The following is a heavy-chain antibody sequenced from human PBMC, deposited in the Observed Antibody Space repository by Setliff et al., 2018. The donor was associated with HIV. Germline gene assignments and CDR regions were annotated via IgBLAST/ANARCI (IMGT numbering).Heavy chain of an antibody. CDR2: ISTSSSFK. D-gene: IGHD2-15*01. V-gene: IGHV3-21*01. CDR3: ASLYCSGGSCYYYHALDV. J-gene: IGHJ6*02. Sequence: PGGSLRLSCVASGFTFSSYSMNWVRQAPGKGPEWVSSISTSSSFKYYADSVKGRFTISRDNSKNTLFLQMNSLRGEDTAVYYCASLYCSGGSCYYYHALDVWGQGTTVTVSS. CDR1: GFTFSSYS.